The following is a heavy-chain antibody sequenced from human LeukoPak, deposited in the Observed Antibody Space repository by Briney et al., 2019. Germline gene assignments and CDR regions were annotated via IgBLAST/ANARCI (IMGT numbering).Heavy chain of an antibody. D-gene: IGHD1-26*01. CDR3: TRGQVGATGWFDP. Sequence: SVKVSCKASGGTFSSYAISWVRQAPGQGLEWMGGIIPIIGTANYAQKFQGRVTITTDESTSTAYMELSSLRSEDTAVYYCTRGQVGATGWFDPWGQGTLVTVSS. V-gene: IGHV1-69*05. CDR2: IIPIIGTA. CDR1: GGTFSSYA. J-gene: IGHJ5*02.